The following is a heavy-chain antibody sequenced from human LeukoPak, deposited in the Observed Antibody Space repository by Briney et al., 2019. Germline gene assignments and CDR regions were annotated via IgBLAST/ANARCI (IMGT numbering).Heavy chain of an antibody. CDR1: GYTFTDYF. V-gene: IGHV1-2*02. CDR2: IGPKSGAT. D-gene: IGHD1-26*01. Sequence: ASVKVSCKASGYTFTDYFIHWVRQAPGQGLEWMGWIGPKSGATSYSRKFQGRVTVTRDTSISTAYMELSRLRSDDTAVYYCARGLGGSGSYFLTFDYWGQGTLVTVSS. CDR3: ARGLGGSGSYFLTFDY. J-gene: IGHJ4*02.